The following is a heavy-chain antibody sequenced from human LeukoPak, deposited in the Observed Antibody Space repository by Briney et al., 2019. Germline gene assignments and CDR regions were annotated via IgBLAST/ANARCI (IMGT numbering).Heavy chain of an antibody. J-gene: IGHJ6*02. CDR1: GYTYTSYD. Sequence: VASVKVSRKASGYTYTSYDIKWVRQATGQGLEGMGWMNPNSGNTGYAQKFQGRVTMARNTSISTAYMELSSLRSEDTAVYYCARGGVDTAMVTGPDYYGMDVWGQGATVTVSS. V-gene: IGHV1-8*01. D-gene: IGHD5-18*01. CDR2: MNPNSGNT. CDR3: ARGGVDTAMVTGPDYYGMDV.